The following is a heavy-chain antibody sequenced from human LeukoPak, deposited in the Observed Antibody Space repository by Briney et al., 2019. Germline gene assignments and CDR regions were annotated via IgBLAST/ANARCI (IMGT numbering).Heavy chain of an antibody. J-gene: IGHJ4*02. CDR2: IIPIFGTA. Sequence: GSSVKVSCKASGGTFGSYAISWVRQAPGQGLEWMGGIIPIFGTANYAQKFQGRVTITTDESTSTAYMELSSLRSEDTAVYYCARDLSGIAVAGTLVKWGQGTLVTVSS. V-gene: IGHV1-69*05. CDR3: ARDLSGIAVAGTLVK. D-gene: IGHD6-19*01. CDR1: GGTFGSYA.